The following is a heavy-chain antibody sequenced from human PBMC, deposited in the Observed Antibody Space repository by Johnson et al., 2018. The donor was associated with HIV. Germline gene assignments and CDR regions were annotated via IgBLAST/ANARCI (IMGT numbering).Heavy chain of an antibody. Sequence: QMQLVESGGGVVQPGRSLRLPCAASGFTFGSYAMHWVRQAPGKGLEWVAFLSYDGSNKYYADSVKGRFTISRDNSKNTLFLQMDSLRADDTAVYYCAREGVSGSYYDAFDLWGQGTMVTVSS. V-gene: IGHV3-30*04. CDR3: AREGVSGSYYDAFDL. CDR2: LSYDGSNK. J-gene: IGHJ3*01. CDR1: GFTFGSYA. D-gene: IGHD1-26*01.